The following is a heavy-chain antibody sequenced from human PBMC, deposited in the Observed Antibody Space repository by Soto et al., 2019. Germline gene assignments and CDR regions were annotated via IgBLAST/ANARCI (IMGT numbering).Heavy chain of an antibody. Sequence: SETLSLTCTVSGGSISSYYWSWIRQPPGKGLEWIGYIYYSGSTNYNPSLKSRVTISVDTSKNQFSLKLSSVTAADTAVYYCARTYYYGSGSWVGYYYYYMDVWGKGTTVTVSS. CDR3: ARTYYYGSGSWVGYYYYYMDV. D-gene: IGHD3-10*01. CDR1: GGSISSYY. CDR2: IYYSGST. J-gene: IGHJ6*03. V-gene: IGHV4-59*01.